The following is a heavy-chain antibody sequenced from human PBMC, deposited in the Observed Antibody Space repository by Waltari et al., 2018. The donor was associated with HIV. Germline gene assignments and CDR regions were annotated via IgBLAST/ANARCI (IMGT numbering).Heavy chain of an antibody. Sequence: QVQLVQSGAEVKKPGASVKVSCRASGINFNADAVHWVRQAPGQGLEWLGSINVGTIFSRYSQTFQGRLTFTRDTSETTIFMELRSLKSEDTAVYFCAGGSAWLVNVLEIWGQGTLVTVSS. CDR2: INVGTIFS. D-gene: IGHD5-12*01. V-gene: IGHV1-3*01. CDR3: AGGSAWLVNVLEI. J-gene: IGHJ4*02. CDR1: GINFNADA.